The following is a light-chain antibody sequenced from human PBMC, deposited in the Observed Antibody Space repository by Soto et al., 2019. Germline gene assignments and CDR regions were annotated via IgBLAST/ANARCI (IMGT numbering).Light chain of an antibody. J-gene: IGKJ4*01. Sequence: DIQMTQSLSTLSASVGDRFTITCRASQSISSWLAWYQQKKGKAPKIMIYDASSLESGVPSRFSGSGYGTEFNLTISSLQTDDFATYYCQQYNSYPLTFGGGTKVDIK. CDR1: QSISSW. V-gene: IGKV1-5*01. CDR3: QQYNSYPLT. CDR2: DAS.